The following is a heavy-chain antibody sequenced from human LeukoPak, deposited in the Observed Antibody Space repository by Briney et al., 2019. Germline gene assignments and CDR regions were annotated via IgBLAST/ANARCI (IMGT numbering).Heavy chain of an antibody. V-gene: IGHV4-4*02. Sequence: SGTLSLTCAVSGGSISSSNWWSWVRQPPGKGLEWIGEIYHSGSTNYNPSLKSRVTISADKSISTAYLQWGSLKASDTAMYYCARQTTSSWYLNRAYMDVWGKGTTVTVSS. CDR3: ARQTTSSWYLNRAYMDV. J-gene: IGHJ6*03. CDR2: IYHSGST. D-gene: IGHD6-13*01. CDR1: GGSISSSNW.